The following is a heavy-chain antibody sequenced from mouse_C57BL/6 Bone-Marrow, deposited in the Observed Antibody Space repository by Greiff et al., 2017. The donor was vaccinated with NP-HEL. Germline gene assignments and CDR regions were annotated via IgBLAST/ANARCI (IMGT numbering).Heavy chain of an antibody. J-gene: IGHJ3*01. Sequence: VQLQQPGAELVKPGASVKVSCKASGYTFTSYWMHWVKQRPGQGLEWIGRIHPSDSDTNYNQKFKGKATLTVDKSSSTAYMPLSSLTSEDSAVYYCAQTAQATWFAYWGQGTLVTVSA. V-gene: IGHV1-74*01. CDR3: AQTAQATWFAY. D-gene: IGHD3-2*02. CDR1: GYTFTSYW. CDR2: IHPSDSDT.